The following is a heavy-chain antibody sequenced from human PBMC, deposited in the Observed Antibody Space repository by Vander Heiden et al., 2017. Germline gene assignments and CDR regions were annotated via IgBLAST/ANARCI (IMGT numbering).Heavy chain of an antibody. J-gene: IGHJ5*02. D-gene: IGHD3-10*01. CDR3: ARSYYYGSGRLNWFDP. Sequence: EVQLVESGGGLVKPGGSLRLSCPAPGFTFSSYSMNWFRQAPGKGLEWVSSISSSSSYIYYADSVKGRFTISRDNAKNSLYLQMNSLRAEDTAVYYCARSYYYGSGRLNWFDPWGQGTLVTVSS. CDR1: GFTFSSYS. V-gene: IGHV3-21*01. CDR2: ISSSSSYI.